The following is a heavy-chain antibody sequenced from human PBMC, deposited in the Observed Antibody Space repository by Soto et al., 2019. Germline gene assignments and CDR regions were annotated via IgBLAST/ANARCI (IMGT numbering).Heavy chain of an antibody. CDR3: ASSPPPTVTMYSRFFDL. V-gene: IGHV1-69*06. CDR1: GYTFTSYY. D-gene: IGHD4-17*01. Sequence: SVKVSCKASGYTFTSYYMHWVLQAPGQGLEWMGGIIPIFGTANYAQKFQGRITITADKSTNTAYMELRSLRSDDTAVYYCASSPPPTVTMYSRFFDLWGRGTLVTVSS. CDR2: IIPIFGTA. J-gene: IGHJ2*01.